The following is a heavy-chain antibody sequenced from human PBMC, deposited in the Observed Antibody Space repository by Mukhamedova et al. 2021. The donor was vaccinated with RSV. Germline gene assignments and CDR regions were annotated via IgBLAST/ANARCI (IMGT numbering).Heavy chain of an antibody. CDR3: ARDHLSSTSPYGMDV. Sequence: TFSSYSMNWVRQAPGKGLEWVSSISSSSYIYYADSVKGRFTISRDNAKNSLYLQMNSLRAEDTAVYYCARDHLSSTSPYGMDVWG. J-gene: IGHJ6*02. V-gene: IGHV3-21*01. CDR2: ISSSSYI. CDR1: TFSSYS. D-gene: IGHD2-2*01.